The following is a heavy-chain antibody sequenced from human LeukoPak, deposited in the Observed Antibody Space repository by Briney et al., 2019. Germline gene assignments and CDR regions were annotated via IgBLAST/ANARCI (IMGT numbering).Heavy chain of an antibody. Sequence: GGSLRLSCAASGFTVSSNYMSWVRQAPGKGLEWVSSIYSGGSTYYADSVKGRFTISRDNSKNTVHLQMNSLRAEDTAVYFCARVRLDRSERNLDAFENWGQGTMVTVSS. D-gene: IGHD1-14*01. J-gene: IGHJ3*02. V-gene: IGHV3-53*01. CDR1: GFTVSSNY. CDR3: ARVRLDRSERNLDAFEN. CDR2: IYSGGST.